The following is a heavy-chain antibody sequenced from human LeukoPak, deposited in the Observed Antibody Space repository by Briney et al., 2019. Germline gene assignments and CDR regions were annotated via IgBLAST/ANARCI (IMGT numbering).Heavy chain of an antibody. CDR1: GFTFSSYA. Sequence: PGGSLRLSCSASGFTFSSYAMHWVRQAPGKGLEYVSAISSNGGSTYYADSVKGRFTISRDNSKNTLYLQMSSLRAEDTALYYCAKEDYSSSWYALDYWGQGTLVTVSS. D-gene: IGHD6-13*01. CDR2: ISSNGGST. CDR3: AKEDYSSSWYALDY. J-gene: IGHJ4*02. V-gene: IGHV3-64D*09.